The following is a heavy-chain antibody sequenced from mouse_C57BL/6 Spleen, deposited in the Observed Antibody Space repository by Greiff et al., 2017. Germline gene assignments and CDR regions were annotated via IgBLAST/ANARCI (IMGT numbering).Heavy chain of an antibody. D-gene: IGHD2-1*01. V-gene: IGHV1-55*01. CDR3: AIALYYVDY. J-gene: IGHJ2*01. Sequence: VQLQQPGAELVKPGASVKMSCKASGYTFTSYWITWVKQRPGQGLEWIGDIYPGSGSTNYNEKLKSKATLTVDTSSITAYMQLSSLTSEDSAVYSRAIALYYVDYWGQGTTLTVSS. CDR2: IYPGSGST. CDR1: GYTFTSYW.